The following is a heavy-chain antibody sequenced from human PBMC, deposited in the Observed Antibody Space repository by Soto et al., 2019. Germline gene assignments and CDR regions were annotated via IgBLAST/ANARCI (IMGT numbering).Heavy chain of an antibody. CDR2: VYSTGST. V-gene: IGHV4-39*01. CDR1: GGSVSGYDYY. CDR3: ARSHYTYGLLIDY. Sequence: SETLSLTCTVSGGSVSGYDYYWGWIRQPPGKGLQWIGNVYSTGSTFSHPSLTSRVFISVDTSKNKFSLRLTSVTAADTAVYYCARSHYTYGLLIDYWGPGIMVTVS. J-gene: IGHJ4*02. D-gene: IGHD2-8*01.